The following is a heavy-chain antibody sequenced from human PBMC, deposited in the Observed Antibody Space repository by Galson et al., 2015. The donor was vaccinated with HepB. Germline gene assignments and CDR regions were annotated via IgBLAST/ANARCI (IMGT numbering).Heavy chain of an antibody. J-gene: IGHJ1*01. V-gene: IGHV5-51*03. CDR1: GYSFTSYW. Sequence: QSGAEVKKPGESLKISCKGYGYSFTSYWIGWVRQMPGKGLEWMGIIYPGDSDTRYSPSFQGQVTISADKSISTAYLQWSTLKASDTAMYYCARPPQGAAGSTRWYFQHWGQGTLVTVSS. CDR3: ARPPQGAAGSTRWYFQH. CDR2: IYPGDSDT. D-gene: IGHD6-13*01.